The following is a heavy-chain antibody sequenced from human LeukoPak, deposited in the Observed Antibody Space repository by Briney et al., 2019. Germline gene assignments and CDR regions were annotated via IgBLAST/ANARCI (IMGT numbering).Heavy chain of an antibody. Sequence: GGSLRLSCAASGFTFSSYAMSWVRQAPGKGLEWVSAISGSGGSTYYADSVTGRFTISRDNSKNTLYLQMNSLRAEDTAVYYCAKADSSGYYPLFGYFQHWGQGTLVTVSS. V-gene: IGHV3-23*01. J-gene: IGHJ1*01. CDR2: ISGSGGST. CDR1: GFTFSSYA. CDR3: AKADSSGYYPLFGYFQH. D-gene: IGHD3-22*01.